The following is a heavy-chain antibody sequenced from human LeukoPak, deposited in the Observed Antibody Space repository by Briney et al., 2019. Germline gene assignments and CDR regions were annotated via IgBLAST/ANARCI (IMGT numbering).Heavy chain of an antibody. CDR3: ARVAGYSGYEPGYFED. D-gene: IGHD5-12*01. V-gene: IGHV3-21*01. CDR2: ISMTSSYI. Sequence: GGSLRLSCAASGFTFHSHSMNWVRQAPGKGLEWFSSISMTSSYIYYADSVKGRFTISRDNAKNSLYLHMNSLRAEDTAVYYCARVAGYSGYEPGYFEDWGQGTLVTVSS. J-gene: IGHJ4*02. CDR1: GFTFHSHS.